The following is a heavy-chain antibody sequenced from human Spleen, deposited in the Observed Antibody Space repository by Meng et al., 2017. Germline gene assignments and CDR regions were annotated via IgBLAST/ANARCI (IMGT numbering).Heavy chain of an antibody. D-gene: IGHD6-13*01. Sequence: WVRQAPGKGLEWIGSVYYSGITYYNPSLQSRVTISVDTSKNQFSLKVTSVTAADTAVYYCVTGSTWYYFDYWGQGTLVTVSS. V-gene: IGHV4-39*07. J-gene: IGHJ4*02. CDR2: VYYSGIT. CDR3: VTGSTWYYFDY.